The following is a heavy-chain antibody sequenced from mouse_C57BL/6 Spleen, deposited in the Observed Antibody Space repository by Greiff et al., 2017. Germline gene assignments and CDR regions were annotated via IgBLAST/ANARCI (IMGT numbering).Heavy chain of an antibody. Sequence: QVQLQQSGAELVKPGASVKISCKASGYAFSSYWMNWVKQRPGKGLEWIGQIYPGDGDTNYNGKFKGKATLTADKSSSTAYMQLSSLTSEDSAVYFCARKGLGYDDYFDYWGQGTTLTVSS. CDR3: ARKGLGYDDYFDY. CDR1: GYAFSSYW. J-gene: IGHJ2*01. D-gene: IGHD2-2*01. CDR2: IYPGDGDT. V-gene: IGHV1-80*01.